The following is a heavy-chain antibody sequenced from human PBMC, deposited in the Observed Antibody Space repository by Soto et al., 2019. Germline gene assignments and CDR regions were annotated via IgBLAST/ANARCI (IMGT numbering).Heavy chain of an antibody. Sequence: SLRLSCAASGFSFSSCEMSWVRQAPGKGLEWVSYISGSGTSTQYSDSVKGRFTISRDNAKNSLHLQMNSLGAEDTAVYYCASKIVTPGYHYYDYWGQGTLVTSPQ. V-gene: IGHV3-48*03. J-gene: IGHJ4*02. D-gene: IGHD3-9*01. CDR2: ISGSGTST. CDR3: ASKIVTPGYHYYDY. CDR1: GFSFSSCE.